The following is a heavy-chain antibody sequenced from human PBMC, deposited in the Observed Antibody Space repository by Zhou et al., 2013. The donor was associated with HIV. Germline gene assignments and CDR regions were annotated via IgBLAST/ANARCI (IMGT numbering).Heavy chain of an antibody. Sequence: QVQLHQWGAGLLKPSETLSLTCAVYGGSISGYYWSWIRQPPGKGLEWIGEINYSGNTNYNPSLKSRVTISVDTSKNQFSLKLTSVTAADTAVYFCARGERGGNSPXKHWGQGTLVTVSS. V-gene: IGHV4-34*01. CDR2: INYSGNT. D-gene: IGHD1-1*01. CDR1: GGSISGYY. CDR3: ARGERGGNSPXKH. J-gene: IGHJ1*01.